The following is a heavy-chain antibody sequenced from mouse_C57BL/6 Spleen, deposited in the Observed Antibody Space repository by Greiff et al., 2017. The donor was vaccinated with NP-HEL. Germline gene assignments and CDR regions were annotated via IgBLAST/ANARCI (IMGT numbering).Heavy chain of an antibody. CDR3: ARVTYYSNWGFDY. D-gene: IGHD2-5*01. Sequence: EVKVEESGPGLVKPSQSLSLTCSVTGYSITSGYYWNWIRQFPGNKLEWMGYISYDGSNNYNPSLKNRISITRDTSKNQFFLKLNSVTTEDTATYYCARVTYYSNWGFDYWGQGTTLTVSS. CDR2: ISYDGSN. V-gene: IGHV3-6*01. J-gene: IGHJ2*01. CDR1: GYSITSGYY.